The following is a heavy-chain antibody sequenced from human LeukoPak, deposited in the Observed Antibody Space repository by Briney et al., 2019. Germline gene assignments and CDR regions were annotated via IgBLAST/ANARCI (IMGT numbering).Heavy chain of an antibody. CDR2: IGTAGDT. V-gene: IGHV3-13*01. CDR3: ARGQSIAAAANWFDP. CDR1: GFTFSSYD. J-gene: IGHJ5*02. Sequence: GGSLRLSCAASGFTFSSYDMHWVRHATGKGLEWVSAIGTAGDTYYPGSVKGRFTISRENAKNSLYLQMNSLRAGDTAVYYCARGQSIAAAANWFDPWGQGTLVTVSS. D-gene: IGHD6-13*01.